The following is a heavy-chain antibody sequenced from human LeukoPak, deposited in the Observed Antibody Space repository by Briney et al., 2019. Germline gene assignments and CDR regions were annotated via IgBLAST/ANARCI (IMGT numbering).Heavy chain of an antibody. CDR1: GFTFSSYS. J-gene: IGHJ3*02. V-gene: IGHV3-21*01. Sequence: GGSLRLSCAASGFTFSSYSMNWVRQAPGKGLEWVSSISSSSSYIYYADLVKGRFTISRDNAKNSLYLQMNSLRAEDTAVYYCARDRGDGYILDAFDIWGQGTMVTVSS. CDR3: ARDRGDGYILDAFDI. D-gene: IGHD5-24*01. CDR2: ISSSSSYI.